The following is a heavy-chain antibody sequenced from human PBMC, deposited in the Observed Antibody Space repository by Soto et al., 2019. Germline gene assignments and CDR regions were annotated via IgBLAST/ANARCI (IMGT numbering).Heavy chain of an antibody. J-gene: IGHJ3*02. V-gene: IGHV4-34*01. Sequence: SETLSLTCAVYGGSFSGYYWSWIRQPPGKGLEWIGEINHSGSTNYNPSLKSRVTISVDTSKNQFSLKLSSVTAADTAVYYCARGDHYYDSSGYYSDAFDIWGQGTMVTVSS. CDR3: ARGDHYYDSSGYYSDAFDI. D-gene: IGHD3-22*01. CDR2: INHSGST. CDR1: GGSFSGYY.